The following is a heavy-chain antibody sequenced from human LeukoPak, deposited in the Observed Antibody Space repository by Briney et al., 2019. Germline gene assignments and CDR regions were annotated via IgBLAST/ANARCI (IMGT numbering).Heavy chain of an antibody. V-gene: IGHV4-30-4*08. J-gene: IGHJ5*02. Sequence: SETLSLTCTVSGGSISSGDYYWSWIRQPPGKGLEWIGYIYYSGSTYYNPSLKSRVTISVDTSKNQFSLKLSSVTAADTAVYYCARETAAAKVDPWGQGTLVTVSS. CDR3: ARETAAAKVDP. D-gene: IGHD2-2*01. CDR1: GGSISSGDYY. CDR2: IYYSGST.